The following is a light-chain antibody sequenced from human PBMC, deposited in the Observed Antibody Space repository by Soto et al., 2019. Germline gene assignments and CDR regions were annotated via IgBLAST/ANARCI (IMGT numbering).Light chain of an antibody. CDR3: EQYGSTPRP. J-gene: IGKJ1*01. V-gene: IGKV3-20*01. CDR1: QSVSSTY. CDR2: GAS. Sequence: ENVLTQSPGTLSLSPGERATLSCRASQSVSSTYLAWYQQKTGQAPRLVIYGASSRATGIRERFSVSGSGTNFNFIISRLECEDFAVYYCEQYGSTPRPFGQGTKVHI.